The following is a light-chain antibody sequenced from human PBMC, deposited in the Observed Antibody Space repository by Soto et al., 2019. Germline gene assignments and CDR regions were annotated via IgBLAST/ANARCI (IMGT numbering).Light chain of an antibody. CDR3: RHYNNWPPET. CDR2: DAS. V-gene: IGKV3-15*01. Sequence: EIVMTQSPATLSVSPGERATLSCRASQSVSSRLAWYQQKRGQAPRLLIYDASTRATSIPARFSGSGSGTEFNLTISSLQSEDFAIYYCRHYNNWPPETFGQGTKVDIK. J-gene: IGKJ1*01. CDR1: QSVSSR.